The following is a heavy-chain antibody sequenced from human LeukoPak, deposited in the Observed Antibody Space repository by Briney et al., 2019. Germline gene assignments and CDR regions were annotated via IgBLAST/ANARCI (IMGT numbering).Heavy chain of an antibody. CDR1: GFSFSNYW. V-gene: IGHV3-7*01. CDR3: ATSTYSSSPS. CDR2: INEDGSKK. J-gene: IGHJ5*02. D-gene: IGHD6-6*01. Sequence: PGGSLRLSCAASGFSFSNYWMIWVRQASGKGLEWVANINEDGSKKYYVGSVEGRFTISRDDPKNSLYLQMNSLRVEDTAVYYCATSTYSSSPSWGQGTLVTVSP.